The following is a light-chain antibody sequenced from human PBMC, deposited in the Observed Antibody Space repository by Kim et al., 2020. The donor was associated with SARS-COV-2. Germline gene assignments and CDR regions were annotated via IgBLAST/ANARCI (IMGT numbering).Light chain of an antibody. V-gene: IGKV1-9*01. J-gene: IGKJ2*01. CDR3: PLHNSYAYT. CDR2: AAS. Sequence: IQLTQSPSSLSASVGDRVTITCRASQDISSYLAWYQQKPGKAPKVLIYAASTLQSGVPSRFSGSGSGTDFTLTISSLQPEDFATYYCPLHNSYAYTCGQGTTLE. CDR1: QDISSY.